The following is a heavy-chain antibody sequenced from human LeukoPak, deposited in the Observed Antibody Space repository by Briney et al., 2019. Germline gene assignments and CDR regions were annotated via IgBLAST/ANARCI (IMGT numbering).Heavy chain of an antibody. CDR2: IYHSGST. V-gene: IGHV4-38-2*02. CDR3: ARCPYSTGWEYYYYYMDV. Sequence: SETLSLTCTVSGYSISSGYYWGWIRQPPGKGLEWIGSIYHSGSTYYNPSLKSRVTISVDTSKNQFSLKLSSVTAADTAVYYCARCPYSTGWEYYYYYMDVWGKGTTVTVSS. J-gene: IGHJ6*03. CDR1: GYSISSGYY. D-gene: IGHD6-19*01.